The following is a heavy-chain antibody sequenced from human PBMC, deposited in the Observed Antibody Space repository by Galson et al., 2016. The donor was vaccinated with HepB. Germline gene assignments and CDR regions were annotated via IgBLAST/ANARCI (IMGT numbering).Heavy chain of an antibody. CDR3: VREDVGGFDP. V-gene: IGHV3-7*01. D-gene: IGHD3-16*01. CDR2: IKQDGSEK. J-gene: IGHJ5*02. Sequence: SLRLSCAVSGFTFSKYWMSWVRQAPGKRLEWVANIKQDGSEKDYVDSVKGRFTISRDNAKNSLYLQMNSLRAEDTAVYYCVREDVGGFDPWGQGTLVTVSS. CDR1: GFTFSKYW.